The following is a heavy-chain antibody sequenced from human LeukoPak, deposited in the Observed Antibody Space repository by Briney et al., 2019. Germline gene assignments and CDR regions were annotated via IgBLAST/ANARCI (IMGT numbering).Heavy chain of an antibody. CDR3: AREGVDIVVVPAAHDAFDI. V-gene: IGHV1-2*02. CDR2: INPNSGGT. J-gene: IGHJ3*02. D-gene: IGHD2-2*01. Sequence: ASVKVSCKASGYTFTCYYMHWVRQAPGQGLEWMGWINPNSGGTNYAQKFQGRVTMTRDTSISTAYMELSRLRSDDTAVYYCAREGVDIVVVPAAHDAFDIWGQGTMVTVSS. CDR1: GYTFTCYY.